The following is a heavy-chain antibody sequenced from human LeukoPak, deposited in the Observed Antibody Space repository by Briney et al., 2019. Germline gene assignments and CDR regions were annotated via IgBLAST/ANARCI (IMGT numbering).Heavy chain of an antibody. CDR2: IRHTGQT. CDR1: GGSFSSFH. J-gene: IGHJ4*02. CDR3: ARGTYSYRFA. Sequence: SETLSLTCAVYGGSFSSFHWSWIRQPPGKELEWIGEIRHTGQTNYNPSLKSRVTISVDTSKNQFSLNMSSVTAADTAVYYCARGTYSYRFAWGQGTLVTVSS. V-gene: IGHV4-34*01. D-gene: IGHD5-18*01.